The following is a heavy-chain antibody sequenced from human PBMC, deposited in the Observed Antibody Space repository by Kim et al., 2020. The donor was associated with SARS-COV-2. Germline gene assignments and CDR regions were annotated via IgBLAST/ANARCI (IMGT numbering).Heavy chain of an antibody. Sequence: STYIYYAASVRGRFTSSRDYAKNSLYLQMDSLRVEDTAVYYCARGGDLDYWGQGTLVTVSS. D-gene: IGHD3-10*01. V-gene: IGHV3-21*01. CDR3: ARGGDLDY. CDR2: STYI. J-gene: IGHJ4*02.